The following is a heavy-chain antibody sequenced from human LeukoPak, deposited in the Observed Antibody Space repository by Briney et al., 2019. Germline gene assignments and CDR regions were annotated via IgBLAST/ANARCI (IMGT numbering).Heavy chain of an antibody. CDR2: INPNSGGT. D-gene: IGHD3-10*01. Sequence: GASVKVSCKASGYTFTGYYMHWVRQAPGQGLEWMGWINPNSGGTNYAQKFQGRVTMTRDTSISTAYMELSRLRSDDTAVYYCARGFTMVRGVIITYPKNYFDYWGQGTLVTVSS. CDR1: GYTFTGYY. V-gene: IGHV1-2*02. J-gene: IGHJ4*02. CDR3: ARGFTMVRGVIITYPKNYFDY.